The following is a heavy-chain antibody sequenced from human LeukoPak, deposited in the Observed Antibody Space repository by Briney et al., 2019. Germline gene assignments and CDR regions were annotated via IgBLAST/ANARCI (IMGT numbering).Heavy chain of an antibody. Sequence: PGGSLRLSCAASGFTFSSYEMNWVRQAPGKGLEWVSYISSSGSTIYYADSVKGRFTISRDNAKNSLYLQMNSLRAEDTAVYYCAREDSSGWSYNWFDPWGQGTLVTVSS. J-gene: IGHJ5*02. CDR1: GFTFSSYE. D-gene: IGHD6-19*01. CDR3: AREDSSGWSYNWFDP. CDR2: ISSSGSTI. V-gene: IGHV3-48*03.